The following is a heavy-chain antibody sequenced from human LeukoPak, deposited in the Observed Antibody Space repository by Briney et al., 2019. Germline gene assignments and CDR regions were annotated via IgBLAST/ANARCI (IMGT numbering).Heavy chain of an antibody. Sequence: ASVKVSCKASGYTFTGYYMHWVRQAPGQGLEWMGGIIPIFGTANYAQKFQGRVTITTDESTSTAYMELSSLRSEDTAVYYCARSGEGDTVTRSVYYYYYYMDVWGKGTTVTVSS. CDR3: ARSGEGDTVTRSVYYYYYYMDV. D-gene: IGHD4-11*01. CDR1: GYTFTGYY. J-gene: IGHJ6*03. CDR2: IIPIFGTA. V-gene: IGHV1-69*05.